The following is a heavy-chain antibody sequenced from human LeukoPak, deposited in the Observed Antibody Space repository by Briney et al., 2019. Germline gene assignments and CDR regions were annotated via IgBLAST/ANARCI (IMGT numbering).Heavy chain of an antibody. CDR2: IYYSGST. D-gene: IGHD3-22*01. V-gene: IGHV4-59*01. Sequence: SETLSLTCAVYGGSFSGYYWSWIRQPPGKGLEWIGYIYYSGSTNYNPSLKSRVTISVDTSKNQFSLKLSSVTAADTAVYYCARDGYYDSSENWFDPWGQGTLVTVSS. CDR3: ARDGYYDSSENWFDP. J-gene: IGHJ5*02. CDR1: GGSFSGYY.